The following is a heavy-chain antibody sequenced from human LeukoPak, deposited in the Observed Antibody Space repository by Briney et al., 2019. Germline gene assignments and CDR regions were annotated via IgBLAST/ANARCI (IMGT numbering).Heavy chain of an antibody. V-gene: IGHV1-69*13. J-gene: IGHJ4*02. D-gene: IGHD3-22*01. CDR2: IISVFGTA. CDR3: ARSSIIFDSSGYYFDY. Sequence: ASVKVSCKASGGTFNSYAISWVRQAPGQGLEGMGGIISVFGTAIYAQKFQGRVTITADESTSTAYTELSTLRSEDTAVYYCARSSIIFDSSGYYFDYWGQGTLVTVSS. CDR1: GGTFNSYA.